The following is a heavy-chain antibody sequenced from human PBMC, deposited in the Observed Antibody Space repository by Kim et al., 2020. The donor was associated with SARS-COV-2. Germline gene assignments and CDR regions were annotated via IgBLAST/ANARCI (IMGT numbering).Heavy chain of an antibody. CDR1: GGSISSSSYY. D-gene: IGHD6-13*01. J-gene: IGHJ3*02. CDR3: ARQLVPYDAFDI. CDR2: IYYSGST. Sequence: SETLSLTCTVSGGSISSSSYYWGWIRQPPGKGLEWIGSIYYSGSTYYNPSLKGRVTISVDTSKNQFSLKLSSVTAADTAVYYCARQLVPYDAFDIWGQGTMVTVSS. V-gene: IGHV4-39*01.